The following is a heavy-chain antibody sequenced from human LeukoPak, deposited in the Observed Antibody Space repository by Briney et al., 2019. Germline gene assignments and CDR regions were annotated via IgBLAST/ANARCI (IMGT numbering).Heavy chain of an antibody. J-gene: IGHJ4*02. CDR2: IRGKAYGGTT. D-gene: IGHD2-21*02. V-gene: IGHV3-49*04. CDR1: GFTFGDYA. CDR3: TKAYCGGNCWGDY. Sequence: GGSLRLSCTASGFTFGDYAMSWVRQAPGEGLEWVGLIRGKAYGGTTEYAASVKGRFTISRDDSKSIAYLQMNSLKPEDTAVYYCTKAYCGGNCWGDYWGQGTLVTVSS.